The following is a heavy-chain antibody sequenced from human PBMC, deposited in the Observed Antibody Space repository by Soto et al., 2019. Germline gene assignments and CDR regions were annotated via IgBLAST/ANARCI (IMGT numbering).Heavy chain of an antibody. CDR1: GFTFSSYG. J-gene: IGHJ4*02. D-gene: IGHD2-21*02. CDR2: ISYDGSNK. V-gene: IGHV3-30*18. Sequence: QVQLVESGGGVVQPGRSLRLSCAASGFTFSSYGMHWVRQAPGKGLEWVAVISYDGSNKYYADSVKGRFTISRDNSKNMLYLQRNSLRAADTAVYYCAKRLLVVVTASPFDYWGQGPLVTVSS. CDR3: AKRLLVVVTASPFDY.